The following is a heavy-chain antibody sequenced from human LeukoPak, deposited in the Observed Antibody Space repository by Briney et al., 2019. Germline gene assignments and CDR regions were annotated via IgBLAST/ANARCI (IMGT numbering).Heavy chain of an antibody. V-gene: IGHV3-74*01. D-gene: IGHD6-25*01. Sequence: PGGSLRLSCAASGLTFSSHWMHWVRHAPGKGLVWVSRINSDGSSTSYADSVKGRFTISRDNAKNTLYLQMNSLRAEDTAVYYCARLGSQGGVAALDYWGQGTLVTVSS. CDR2: INSDGSST. J-gene: IGHJ4*02. CDR3: ARLGSQGGVAALDY. CDR1: GLTFSSHW.